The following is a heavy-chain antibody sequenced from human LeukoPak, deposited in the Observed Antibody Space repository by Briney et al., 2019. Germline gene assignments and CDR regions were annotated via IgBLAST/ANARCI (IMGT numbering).Heavy chain of an antibody. CDR1: GYTFTSYA. CDR3: ARDLYGDYIRTYNYYYMDV. CDR2: INPNSGGT. V-gene: IGHV1-2*02. D-gene: IGHD4-17*01. J-gene: IGHJ6*03. Sequence: ASVKVSCKASGYTFTSYAMNWVRQAPGQGLEWMGWINPNSGGTNYAQKFQGRVTMTRDTSISTAYMELSRLRSDDTAVYYCARDLYGDYIRTYNYYYMDVWGKGTTVAVSS.